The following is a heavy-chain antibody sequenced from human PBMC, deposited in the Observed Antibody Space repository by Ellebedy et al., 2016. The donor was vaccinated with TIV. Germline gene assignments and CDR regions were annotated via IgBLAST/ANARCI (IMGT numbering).Heavy chain of an antibody. D-gene: IGHD4-17*01. Sequence: MPSETLSLTCTVSGGSISSGDYYWSWIRQPPGKGLEWIGYIYYSGSTYYNPSLKSRVTISVDTSKNQFSLKLSSVTAADTAVYYCARHKGPRYGDYYFDYWGQGTLVTVSS. V-gene: IGHV4-30-4*01. CDR2: IYYSGST. CDR1: GGSISSGDYY. CDR3: ARHKGPRYGDYYFDY. J-gene: IGHJ4*02.